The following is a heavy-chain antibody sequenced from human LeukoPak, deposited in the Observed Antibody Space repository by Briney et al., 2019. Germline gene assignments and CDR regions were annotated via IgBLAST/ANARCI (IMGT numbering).Heavy chain of an antibody. CDR2: IYYSGST. Sequence: SETLSLTCTVSGGSISSYYWSWIQQPPGKGLEWIGYIYYSGSTNYNPSLKSRVTISVDTSKNQFSLKLSSVTAADTAVYYCARHLIDYYDSSGRYDIWGQGTMVTVSS. J-gene: IGHJ3*02. CDR1: GGSISSYY. D-gene: IGHD3-22*01. CDR3: ARHLIDYYDSSGRYDI. V-gene: IGHV4-59*08.